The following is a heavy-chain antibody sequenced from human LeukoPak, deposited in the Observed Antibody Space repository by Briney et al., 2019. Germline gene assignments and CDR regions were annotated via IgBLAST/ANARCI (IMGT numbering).Heavy chain of an antibody. J-gene: IGHJ5*02. D-gene: IGHD3-22*01. CDR3: ARDNDSRGRNWFDP. V-gene: IGHV1-18*01. Sequence: ASVKVSCKASGYTFTSYGISWVRQAPGQGLEWMGWISAYNGNTNYAQNFQGRVTMTRDTSISTAYMELSRLSSDDTAVYYCARDNDSRGRNWFDPWGQGTLVTVSS. CDR1: GYTFTSYG. CDR2: ISAYNGNT.